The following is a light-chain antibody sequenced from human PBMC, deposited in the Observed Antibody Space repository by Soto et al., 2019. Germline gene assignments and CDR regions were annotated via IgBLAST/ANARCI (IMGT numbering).Light chain of an antibody. CDR2: GAS. V-gene: IGKV3-20*01. CDR1: QSVSSNY. Sequence: EIVMTQSPGTLSLSPGETATLSCRASQSVSSNYVAWFHQKPGQAPRLLIYGASSRATGVPDRFSASGSGTDFTLNISSLEPEDFAVYYCQQYGMSPFTFGPGTKVDIK. CDR3: QQYGMSPFT. J-gene: IGKJ3*01.